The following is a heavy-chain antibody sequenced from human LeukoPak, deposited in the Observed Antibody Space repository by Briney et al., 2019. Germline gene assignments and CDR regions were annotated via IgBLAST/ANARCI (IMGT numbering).Heavy chain of an antibody. CDR2: ISYDGSNK. CDR1: GFTFSSYA. D-gene: IGHD3-3*01. J-gene: IGHJ6*02. V-gene: IGHV3-30-3*01. CDR3: ARVLRFLGWYLGMDV. Sequence: GGSLRLSCAASGFTFSSYAMDWVRQAPGKGLEWVAVISYDGSNKYYADSVKGRFTISRDNSKNTLYLQMNSLRAEDTAVYYCARVLRFLGWYLGMDVWGQGTTVTVSS.